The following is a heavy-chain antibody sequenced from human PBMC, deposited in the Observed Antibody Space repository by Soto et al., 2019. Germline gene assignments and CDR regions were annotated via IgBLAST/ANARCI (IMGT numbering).Heavy chain of an antibody. V-gene: IGHV3-23*01. CDR3: ANIGRSDRAFDI. Sequence: GGSLRLSCAASGFTFSSYAMSWVRQAPGKGLEWVSAISGSGGSTYYADSVKGRFTISRDNAKNSLYLQMYSLRAEDTAVYYCANIGRSDRAFDIWGQGTMVTVS. D-gene: IGHD1-26*01. CDR1: GFTFSSYA. CDR2: ISGSGGST. J-gene: IGHJ3*02.